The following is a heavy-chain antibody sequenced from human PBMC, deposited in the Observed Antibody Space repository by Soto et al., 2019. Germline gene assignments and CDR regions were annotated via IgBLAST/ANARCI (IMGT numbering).Heavy chain of an antibody. J-gene: IGHJ3*01. D-gene: IGHD3-22*01. V-gene: IGHV3-23*01. CDR3: GNTLPLISRLVVYPCAF. CDR2: LSGSVGST. Sequence: RCGCIGTACAPSGVRVVSSEVIFFSQATSKWGEWVYDLSGSVGSTSYADSVKSRFTISRDNSKNTLYLQMYILRAEETAVYYCGNTLPLISRLVVYPCAF. CDR1: GVRVVSSE.